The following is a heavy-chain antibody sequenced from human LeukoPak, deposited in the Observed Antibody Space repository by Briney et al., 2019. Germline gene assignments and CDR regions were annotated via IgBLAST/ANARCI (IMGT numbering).Heavy chain of an antibody. CDR3: ATLPPPIIFIGASPPPKSG. D-gene: IGHD2/OR15-2a*01. CDR1: GFTFSSYA. J-gene: IGHJ4*02. CDR2: ISGSGGST. Sequence: GGSLRLSCAASGFTFSSYAMSWVRQAPGKGLEWVSAISGSGGSTYYADSVKGRFTISRDNSKNTLYLQMNSLRVEDTAVYYCATLPPPIIFIGASPPPKSGWGQGTLVTVSS. V-gene: IGHV3-23*01.